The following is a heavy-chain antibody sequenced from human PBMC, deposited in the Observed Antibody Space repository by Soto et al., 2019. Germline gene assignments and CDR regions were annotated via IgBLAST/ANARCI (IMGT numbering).Heavy chain of an antibody. CDR1: GFTLSGYA. J-gene: IGHJ6*03. V-gene: IGHV3-64*01. D-gene: IGHD6-6*01. Sequence: EVQLAESWGGLAQPGGSLRLSCAASGFTLSGYAMDWVRQAPGKGLEYGPGMSSDGVGTYYSNSVQARFTIARDNSNNTVYLQMVSLRPEDMAVYYCARRARPDFYYMDVWGKGTTVTVSS. CDR2: MSSDGVGT. CDR3: ARRARPDFYYMDV.